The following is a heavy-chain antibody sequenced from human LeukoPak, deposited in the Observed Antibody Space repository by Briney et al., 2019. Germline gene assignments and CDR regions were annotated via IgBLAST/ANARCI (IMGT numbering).Heavy chain of an antibody. D-gene: IGHD2-2*01. J-gene: IGHJ5*02. CDR1: GYTFTVYY. CDR3: ARGGRGVPAAIWFDP. Sequence: GASVKVSCKASGYTFTVYYMHWVRQAPGQGLEWMGWINPNSGGTNYAQKFQGRVTMTRDTSISTAYMELSRLRSDDTAVYYCARGGRGVPAAIWFDPWGQGTLVTVSS. V-gene: IGHV1-2*02. CDR2: INPNSGGT.